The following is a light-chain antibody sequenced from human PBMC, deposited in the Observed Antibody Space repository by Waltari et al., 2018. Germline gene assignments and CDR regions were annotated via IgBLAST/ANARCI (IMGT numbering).Light chain of an antibody. Sequence: DIQMTQSPSSLSASVGDRVTITCRASQAISKFLAWYQQKPGKVPKLLIYAGSTLKSGVPFRFSGSGSGTDFTLTISSLQPEDVATYYCQRYNGASWTFGQGTKVEIK. CDR2: AGS. J-gene: IGKJ1*01. CDR3: QRYNGASWT. CDR1: QAISKF. V-gene: IGKV1-27*01.